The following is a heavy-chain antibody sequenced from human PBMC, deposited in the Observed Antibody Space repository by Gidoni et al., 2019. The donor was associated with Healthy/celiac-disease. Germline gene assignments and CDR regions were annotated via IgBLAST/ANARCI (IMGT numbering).Heavy chain of an antibody. J-gene: IGHJ6*02. V-gene: IGHV4-59*08. Sequence: VQLQVSGPGLLMPSETLSLTCTVSGGPISSYYWSWIRQPPGKGLEWIGYIYYSGSTNYNPPLKSRVTISVDTSKNQFSLRLSSVTAAETAVYYCARHAPYYYYGMDVWGQGTTVTVSS. CDR2: IYYSGST. CDR3: ARHAPYYYYGMDV. CDR1: GGPISSYY.